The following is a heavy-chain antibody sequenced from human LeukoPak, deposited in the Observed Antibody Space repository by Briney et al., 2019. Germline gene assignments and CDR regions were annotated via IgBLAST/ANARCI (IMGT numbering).Heavy chain of an antibody. Sequence: GGSLRLTCATSGFPFSAYDMHWVRQAPGKGLEWVSAFGSAGDTYYPGAVKGRFTISRDYAKNSLFLQMNSLRAGDTAVYFCVRGALPGDNWYFDLWGRGTLVTVSS. CDR2: FGSAGDT. CDR1: GFPFSAYD. CDR3: VRGALPGDNWYFDL. V-gene: IGHV3-13*01. J-gene: IGHJ2*01.